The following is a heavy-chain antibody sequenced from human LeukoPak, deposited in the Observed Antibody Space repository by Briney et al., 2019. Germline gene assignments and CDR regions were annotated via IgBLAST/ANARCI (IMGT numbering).Heavy chain of an antibody. CDR1: GGSISSSSYY. CDR2: IYYSGST. CDR3: ARDPYGDYYYYYGMDV. V-gene: IGHV4-39*07. J-gene: IGHJ6*02. D-gene: IGHD4-17*01. Sequence: PSETLSLTCTVSGGSISSSSYYWGWIRQPPGKGLEWIGSIYYSGSTYYNPSLKSRVTISVDTSKNQFSPKLSSVTAADTAVYYCARDPYGDYYYYYGMDVWGQGTTVTVSS.